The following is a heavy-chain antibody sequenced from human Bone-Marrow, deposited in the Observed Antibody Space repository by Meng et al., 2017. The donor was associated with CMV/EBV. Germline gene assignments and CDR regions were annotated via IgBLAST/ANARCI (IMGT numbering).Heavy chain of an antibody. J-gene: IGHJ6*02. CDR1: GYTFTGYY. V-gene: IGHV1-2*02. D-gene: IGHD2-2*01. Sequence: ASVKVSCKASGYTFTGYYMHWVRQAPGQGLEWMGWINPNSGGTNYAQKFQGRVTMTRDTSISTAYTELSRLRSDDTAVYYCAREKQDCSSTSCYLYYYYGMDVWGQGTTVTVSS. CDR2: INPNSGGT. CDR3: AREKQDCSSTSCYLYYYYGMDV.